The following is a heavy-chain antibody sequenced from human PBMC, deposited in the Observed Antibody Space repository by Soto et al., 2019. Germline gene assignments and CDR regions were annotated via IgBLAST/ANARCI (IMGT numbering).Heavy chain of an antibody. Sequence: WASVKVSCKASGGTFSSYAISWVRQAPGQGLEWMGGIIPIFGTANYAQKFQGRVTITADKSTSTAYMELSSLRSEDTAVYYCARVRFEDYYGSGSPLGDVWGQGTTVTVSS. CDR3: ARVRFEDYYGSGSPLGDV. D-gene: IGHD3-10*01. J-gene: IGHJ6*02. V-gene: IGHV1-69*06. CDR2: IIPIFGTA. CDR1: GGTFSSYA.